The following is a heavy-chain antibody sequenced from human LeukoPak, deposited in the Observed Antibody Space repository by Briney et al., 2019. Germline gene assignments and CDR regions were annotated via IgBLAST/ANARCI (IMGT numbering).Heavy chain of an antibody. Sequence: GGSLRLSCAASGFTLSSYWMSGVRQAPGKGLEWVANIKYDGSAKYYVDSVKGRFTISRDDAKNSLYLEMNSLRAEDTAVYYCARDLFSGSYQEDFWGQGALVTVSS. J-gene: IGHJ4*02. V-gene: IGHV3-7*01. CDR2: IKYDGSAK. D-gene: IGHD1-26*01. CDR3: ARDLFSGSYQEDF. CDR1: GFTLSSYW.